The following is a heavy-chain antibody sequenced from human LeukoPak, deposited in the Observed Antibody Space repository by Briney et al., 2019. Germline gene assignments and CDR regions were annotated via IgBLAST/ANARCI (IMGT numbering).Heavy chain of an antibody. D-gene: IGHD4-17*01. J-gene: IGHJ4*02. CDR3: ASTTGGYGDSLVGYFDY. V-gene: IGHV4-31*03. CDR2: IYYSGST. CDR1: GGSISSGGYY. Sequence: PSETLSLTCTVSGGSISSGGYYWSWIRQHPGKGLEWIGYIYYSGSTYYNPSLKSRVTISVDTSKNQFSLKLSSVTAADTAVYYCASTTGGYGDSLVGYFDYWGQGTLVTVSS.